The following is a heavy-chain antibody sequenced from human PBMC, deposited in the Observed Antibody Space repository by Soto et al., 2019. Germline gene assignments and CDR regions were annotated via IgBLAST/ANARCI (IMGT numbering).Heavy chain of an antibody. V-gene: IGHV1-2*02. CDR1: GYSFTGYY. CDR3: AREFYYDSSGYSNWFDP. Sequence: ASVKVSCKTSGYSFTGYYIHWVRQAPGQGLEWMGWINPNSGATNYAQKFQGRVTVTGDTSISTAYMELKRLRSDDTAVYYCAREFYYDSSGYSNWFDPWGQGTLVTVSS. D-gene: IGHD3-22*01. J-gene: IGHJ5*02. CDR2: INPNSGAT.